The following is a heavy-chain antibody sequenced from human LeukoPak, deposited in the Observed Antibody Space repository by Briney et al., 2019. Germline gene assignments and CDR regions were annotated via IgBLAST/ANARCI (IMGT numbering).Heavy chain of an antibody. CDR1: GGSFSGYY. D-gene: IGHD1-14*01. CDR3: ARAERKVNVFDI. V-gene: IGHV4-34*01. Sequence: SETLSLTCAVYGGSFSGYYWSWIRQPPGKGLEWIGEINHSGRTNYNPSLKSRVTISVDSSKNQFSLRLSFVTAADTAVYYCARAERKVNVFDIWGHGIIVTVSS. J-gene: IGHJ3*02. CDR2: INHSGRT.